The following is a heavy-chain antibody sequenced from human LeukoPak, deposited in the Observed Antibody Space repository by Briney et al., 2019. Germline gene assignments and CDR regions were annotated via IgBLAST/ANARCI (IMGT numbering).Heavy chain of an antibody. Sequence: SVKVSCKASGGTFSSYAISWVRQAPGQGLEWMGGIIPIFGTANYAQKFQGRVTITADESTSIAYMELSSLRSEDTAVYYCARAVGVEKSTGYYYYGMDVWGQGTTVTVSS. J-gene: IGHJ6*02. D-gene: IGHD3-3*01. V-gene: IGHV1-69*01. CDR3: ARAVGVEKSTGYYYYGMDV. CDR2: IIPIFGTA. CDR1: GGTFSSYA.